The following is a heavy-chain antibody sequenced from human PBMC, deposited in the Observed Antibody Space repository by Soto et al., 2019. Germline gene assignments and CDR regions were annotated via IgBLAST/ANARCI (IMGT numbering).Heavy chain of an antibody. D-gene: IGHD3-3*01. J-gene: IGHJ4*02. CDR2: IYYSGST. V-gene: IGHV4-31*03. Sequence: QLHLQESGPGLVKPSQTLSLTCTVSGGSISSGGYYWSWIRQHPGKGLQWIGYIYYSGSTYYNPSPKSRLTSSVDTSKNQFSLRLSSVTAADTAVYYCARGNDFWSGLYYFDYWGQGTLVTVSS. CDR3: ARGNDFWSGLYYFDY. CDR1: GGSISSGGYY.